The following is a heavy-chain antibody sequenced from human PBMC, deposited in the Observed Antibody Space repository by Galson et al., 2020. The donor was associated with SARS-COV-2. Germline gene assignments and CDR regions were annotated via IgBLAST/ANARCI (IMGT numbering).Heavy chain of an antibody. Sequence: TGGSLRLSCAASGFTFSTYWMTWVRQAPGKGLEWVASIKQDGSEKQYVDSVKGRFTISRDNAKHSLFLQVNSLGAEDTAVYYCARDYCSSTSCYSPFDHWGQGTLVTVSS. J-gene: IGHJ4*02. V-gene: IGHV3-7*05. D-gene: IGHD2-2*01. CDR3: ARDYCSSTSCYSPFDH. CDR1: GFTFSTYW. CDR2: IKQDGSEK.